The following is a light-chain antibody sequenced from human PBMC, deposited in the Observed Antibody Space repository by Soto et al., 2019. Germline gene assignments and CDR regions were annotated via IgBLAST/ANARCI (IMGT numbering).Light chain of an antibody. CDR2: EVN. V-gene: IGLV2-23*02. J-gene: IGLJ1*01. CDR3: CSYAGTTISYV. CDR1: SSDVGSYNY. Sequence: QSVLTQPASVSWSPGQSITISCTGTSSDVGSYNYVSWFQHHPGKAPKLIIYEVNKRPSGISDRFSGSKSGNTASLTISGLQAEDEADYYCCSYAGTTISYVFGTETKLTVL.